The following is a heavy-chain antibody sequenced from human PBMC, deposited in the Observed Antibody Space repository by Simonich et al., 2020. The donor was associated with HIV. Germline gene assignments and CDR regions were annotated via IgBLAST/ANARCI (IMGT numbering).Heavy chain of an antibody. V-gene: IGHV4-39*01. J-gene: IGHJ2*01. CDR3: ARPDSSSYWYFDL. CDR2: VYYSGNT. D-gene: IGHD6-13*01. CDR1: GGSISSSSYY. Sequence: QLQLQESGPGLVKPSETLSLTCTVSGGSISSSSYYWGWIRQPPGKGLEWIGSVYYSGNTYYNPSLKSRVTISVDTSKNQFSLKLSSVTAADTAVYYCARPDSSSYWYFDLWGRGTLVTVSS.